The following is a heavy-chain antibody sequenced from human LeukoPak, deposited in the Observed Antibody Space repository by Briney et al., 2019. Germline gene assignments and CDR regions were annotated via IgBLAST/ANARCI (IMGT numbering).Heavy chain of an antibody. CDR1: GGSISSHY. V-gene: IGHV4-59*11. CDR2: IYYSGST. Sequence: PSETLSLTCTVSGGSISSHYWSWIRQPPGKGLEWIGYIYYSGSTNYNPSLKSRVTISVDTSKNQFSLKLSSVTAADTAVYYCAGVAVVPAAIKRYYYYYYYMDVWGKGTTVTVSS. J-gene: IGHJ6*03. CDR3: AGVAVVPAAIKRYYYYYYYMDV. D-gene: IGHD2-2*01.